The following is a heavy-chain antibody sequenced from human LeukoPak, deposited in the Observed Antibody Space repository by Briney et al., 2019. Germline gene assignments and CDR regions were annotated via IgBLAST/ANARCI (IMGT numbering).Heavy chain of an antibody. CDR3: AREEYGGNSGFDY. V-gene: IGHV1-2*02. Sequence: ASVKVSCKASGNIFTGYYMHWVRQAPGQGLEWMGWINPNSGGTNYAQKFQGRVTMTRDTSISTAYMELSRLRSDDTAVYYCAREEYGGNSGFDYWGQGTLVTVSS. CDR2: INPNSGGT. CDR1: GNIFTGYY. D-gene: IGHD4-23*01. J-gene: IGHJ4*02.